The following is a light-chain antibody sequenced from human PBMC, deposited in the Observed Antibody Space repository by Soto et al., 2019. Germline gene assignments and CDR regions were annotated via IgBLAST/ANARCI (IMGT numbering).Light chain of an antibody. V-gene: IGKV1-9*01. J-gene: IGKJ4*01. CDR1: QGISSY. Sequence: DIQLTQSPSSLSASVGDRVTITCRASQGISSYLAWYQQKPGKAPDLLIYAASTVQSGVPSRFSGSGSGTEFTLTISSLQPEDFATYYCQQLNSSPLTFGGGTKVEIK. CDR3: QQLNSSPLT. CDR2: AAS.